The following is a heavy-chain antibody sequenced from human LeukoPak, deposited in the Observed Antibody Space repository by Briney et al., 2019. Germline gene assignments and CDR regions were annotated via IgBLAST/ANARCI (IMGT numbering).Heavy chain of an antibody. J-gene: IGHJ3*02. CDR1: GGTFSSYA. D-gene: IGHD2-15*01. Sequence: TVKVSCKASGGTFSSYAISWVRQAPGQGLEWMGRIIPILGIANYAEKFQGRVTITADKSTSTAYMELSSLRSDDTAVYYCARPWAAGDAFDIWGQGTMVTVSS. V-gene: IGHV1-69*04. CDR3: ARPWAAGDAFDI. CDR2: IIPILGIA.